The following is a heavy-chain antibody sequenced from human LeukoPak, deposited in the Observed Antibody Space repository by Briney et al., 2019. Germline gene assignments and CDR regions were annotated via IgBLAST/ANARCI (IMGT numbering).Heavy chain of an antibody. V-gene: IGHV3-48*04. CDR1: GFTFSSYS. CDR2: ISSSGSTI. Sequence: PGGSLRLSCTASGFTFSSYSMNWVRQAPGKGLEWVSYISSSGSTIYYADSVKGRFTISRDNAKNSLYLQMNSLRAEDTTVYYCARDLSLYCSGCSCYSLNYWGQGTLVTVSS. J-gene: IGHJ4*02. D-gene: IGHD2-15*01. CDR3: ARDLSLYCSGCSCYSLNY.